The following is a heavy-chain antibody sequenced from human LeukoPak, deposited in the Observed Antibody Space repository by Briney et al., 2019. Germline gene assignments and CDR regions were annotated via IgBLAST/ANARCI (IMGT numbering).Heavy chain of an antibody. CDR2: IYTSGST. CDR3: AREGYDFWRGALVY. D-gene: IGHD3-3*01. CDR1: GGSISSGSYY. Sequence: SQTLSLTCTVSGGSISSGSYYWSWIRQPAGKGLEWIGRIYTSGSTNYNPSLKSRVTISVDTSKNQFSLKLSSVTAADTAVYYSAREGYDFWRGALVYWGQGTLVTVSS. V-gene: IGHV4-61*02. J-gene: IGHJ4*02.